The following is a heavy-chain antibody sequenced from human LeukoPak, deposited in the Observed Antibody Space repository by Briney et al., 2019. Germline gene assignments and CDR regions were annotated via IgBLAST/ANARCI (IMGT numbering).Heavy chain of an antibody. J-gene: IGHJ4*02. Sequence: ASVTVSFKASGYSFHYCGISWVRQAPGQGLGWMGGISIEIGNTNYAQRLQGRFTMTRHTSTSTVYMELPSLTSDDTAVYYCARDRYGYCGGGSCFLFDYWGQGTLVTVSS. CDR3: ARDRYGYCGGGSCFLFDY. V-gene: IGHV1-18*04. D-gene: IGHD2-15*01. CDR2: ISIEIGNT. CDR1: GYSFHYCG.